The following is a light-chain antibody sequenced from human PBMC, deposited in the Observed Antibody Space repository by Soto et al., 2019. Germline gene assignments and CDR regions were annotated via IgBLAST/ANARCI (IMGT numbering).Light chain of an antibody. V-gene: IGKV3-20*01. Sequence: EGVLTQSPGTLSLSPGERATLSCRASQSVSSSYLAWYQQKPGQAPRLLIYGASSRATGIPDRFSGSGSGTDFTLTISRLEPEDFAVYYCQQYGSSPRGTFGQGTKVDIK. CDR1: QSVSSSY. CDR3: QQYGSSPRGT. J-gene: IGKJ1*01. CDR2: GAS.